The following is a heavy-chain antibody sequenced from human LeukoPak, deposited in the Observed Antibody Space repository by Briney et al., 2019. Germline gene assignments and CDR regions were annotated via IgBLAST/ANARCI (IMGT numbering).Heavy chain of an antibody. CDR2: IIPILGIA. Sequence: ASVKVSCKASGGTFSSYAISWVRQAPGQGLEWMGRIIPILGIANYAQKFRGRLRMTSDESTTTAYMELSSLSSDDTAMYFCARARTSIRFTDSFDIWSQGTLVTVSS. CDR1: GGTFSSYA. D-gene: IGHD2-21*01. V-gene: IGHV1-69*04. J-gene: IGHJ3*02. CDR3: ARARTSIRFTDSFDI.